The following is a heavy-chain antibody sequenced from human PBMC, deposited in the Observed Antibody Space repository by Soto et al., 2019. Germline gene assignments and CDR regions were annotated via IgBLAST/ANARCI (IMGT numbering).Heavy chain of an antibody. CDR3: VRARSTDSRPDY. D-gene: IGHD3-22*01. CDR2: ITSSSSYI. J-gene: IGHJ4*02. CDR1: GFTFSLYS. V-gene: IGHV3-21*01. Sequence: PGGSLRLSCAASGFTFSLYSMIWVRQAPGKGLEWVASITSSSSYIYYEDSLKGRFTISRDNAKNSLFLQLDSLRVEDTAVYFCVRARSTDSRPDYWGQGTLVTVSS.